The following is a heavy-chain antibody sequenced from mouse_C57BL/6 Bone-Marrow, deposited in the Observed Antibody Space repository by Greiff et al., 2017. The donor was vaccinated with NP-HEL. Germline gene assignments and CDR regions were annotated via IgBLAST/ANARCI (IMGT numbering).Heavy chain of an antibody. J-gene: IGHJ3*01. CDR1: GFTFSSYA. D-gene: IGHD1-1*01. Sequence: EVMLVESGGGLVKPGGSLKLSCAASGFTFSSYAMSWVRQTPEKRLEWGATISDGGSYTYYPDNVKGRFTISRDNAKNNLYLQMSHLKSEDTAMYYCARDPCYYGSSPWFAYWGQGTLVTVSA. CDR3: ARDPCYYGSSPWFAY. CDR2: ISDGGSYT. V-gene: IGHV5-4*01.